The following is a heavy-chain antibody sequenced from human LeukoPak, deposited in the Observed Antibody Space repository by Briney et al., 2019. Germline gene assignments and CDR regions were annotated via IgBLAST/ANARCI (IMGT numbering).Heavy chain of an antibody. CDR3: ARGTRGFYDTTGYYYDY. Sequence: SETLSLTCTVSGGSIRSYYWSWMRRPPGKGLEWIGYIYYTGSTNYNPSLKTRVTISVDTSKNQFSLKLSSVTAADTAVYYCARGTRGFYDTTGYYYDYWGQGTLVTVSS. D-gene: IGHD3-22*01. V-gene: IGHV4-59*01. J-gene: IGHJ4*02. CDR1: GGSIRSYY. CDR2: IYYTGST.